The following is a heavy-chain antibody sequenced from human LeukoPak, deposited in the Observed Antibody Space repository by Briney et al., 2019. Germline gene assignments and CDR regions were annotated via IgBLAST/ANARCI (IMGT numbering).Heavy chain of an antibody. CDR1: GFTFSIYS. CDR3: ARVVGASNFDY. J-gene: IGHJ4*02. D-gene: IGHD1-26*01. Sequence: GASLSLSCAVSGFTFSIYSMHWVRHAPGKGREWVSYISSSRSTIYYAHSVKGRSTISRNNAKNSMYLKMNSLRAEDTAVYYCARVVGASNFDYWGQGTLVTVSS. CDR2: ISSSRSTI. V-gene: IGHV3-48*01.